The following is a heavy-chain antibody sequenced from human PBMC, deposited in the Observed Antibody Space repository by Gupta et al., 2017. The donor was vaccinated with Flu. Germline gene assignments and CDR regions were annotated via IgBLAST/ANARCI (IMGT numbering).Heavy chain of an antibody. CDR3: ARDISGSVTAAGT. D-gene: IGHD6-13*01. V-gene: IGHV4-59*01. CDR1: ISGYC. CDR2: IYYTGST. J-gene: IGHJ4*02. Sequence: ISGYCWSWIRQSPGNGLEWIGFIYYTGSTNYNPSFKSRVTMSVDTSMSHVSLELRSVTAADTAVYYCARDISGSVTAAGTWGQGTLVTDSS.